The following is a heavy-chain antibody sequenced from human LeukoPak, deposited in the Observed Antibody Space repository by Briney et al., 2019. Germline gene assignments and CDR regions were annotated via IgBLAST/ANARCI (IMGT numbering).Heavy chain of an antibody. J-gene: IGHJ4*02. CDR2: IYWDDDK. V-gene: IGHV2-5*02. D-gene: IGHD3-22*01. CDR1: GFSLSTSGMG. Sequence: ESGPTLVNPTQTLTLTCTFSGFSLSTSGMGVHWIRQPPGKALEWLALIYWDDDKRYSPSLKSRLTITKDTSKNQVVLTMTNMDPVDTATYYCAHRRPDNYDKGGSLDRGQGTLVTVSS. CDR3: AHRRPDNYDKGGSLD.